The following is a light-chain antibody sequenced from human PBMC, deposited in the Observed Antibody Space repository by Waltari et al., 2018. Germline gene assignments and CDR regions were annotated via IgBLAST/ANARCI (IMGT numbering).Light chain of an antibody. J-gene: IGKJ2*01. V-gene: IGKV1-33*01. CDR3: QHFDNVPYT. Sequence: DIQMTQSPSSLSASVGDRVTITCQASQDITNYLNWYQQNPGKAPKLLIYDASNLETGVPSRFSGSGSGTDFTFTISSLQPEDIATYYCQHFDNVPYTFGQGTKLEIK. CDR1: QDITNY. CDR2: DAS.